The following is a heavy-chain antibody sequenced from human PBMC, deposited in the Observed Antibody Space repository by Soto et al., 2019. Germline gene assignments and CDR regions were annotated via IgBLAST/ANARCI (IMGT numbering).Heavy chain of an antibody. J-gene: IGHJ4*02. CDR3: AKDQDKGGAVYYFDY. CDR2: ISYDGRNK. V-gene: IGHV3-30*18. Sequence: GSLRLSCAASGFTFSSYGMHWVRQAPGKGLEWVAVISYDGRNKYHADSVKGRFTISRDNSKNTLFLQMNSLRAEDTAVYYCAKDQDKGGAVYYFDYWGQGALVTVSS. D-gene: IGHD1-26*01. CDR1: GFTFSSYG.